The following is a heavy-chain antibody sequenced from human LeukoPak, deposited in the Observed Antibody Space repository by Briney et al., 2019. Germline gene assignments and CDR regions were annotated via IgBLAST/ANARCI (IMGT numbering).Heavy chain of an antibody. D-gene: IGHD2-8*01. V-gene: IGHV4-34*01. CDR2: INHSGST. Sequence: PSETLSLTCAVYGGSFSGYYWSWIRQPPGKGLEWIGEINHSGSTNYNPSLKSRVTISVDTSKNQFSLKLRSVTAADTAVYYCARVTDIVLMVYAIGWFDPWGQGTLVTVSS. CDR3: ARVTDIVLMVYAIGWFDP. CDR1: GGSFSGYY. J-gene: IGHJ5*02.